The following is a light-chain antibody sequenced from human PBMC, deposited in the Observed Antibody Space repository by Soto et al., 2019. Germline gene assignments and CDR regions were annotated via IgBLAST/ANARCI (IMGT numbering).Light chain of an antibody. V-gene: IGKV3-20*01. J-gene: IGKJ4*01. CDR2: GAS. Sequence: EIVLPPSHGTLSLSPGAGATLSGRARQSVSSSYLAWYQQNPGQAPRLLIYGASSRATGIPDRFSGSGSGTDFTLTISRLEPEDFAVYYCQQYGSSPPLTFGGGTKVDIK. CDR3: QQYGSSPPLT. CDR1: QSVSSSY.